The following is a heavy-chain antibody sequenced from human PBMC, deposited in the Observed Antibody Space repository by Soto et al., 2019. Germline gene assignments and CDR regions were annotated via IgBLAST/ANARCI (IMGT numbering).Heavy chain of an antibody. CDR3: ARLYTFGSIDY. D-gene: IGHD3-16*01. Sequence: QVQLQESGPGLVKPSETLSLTCTVSGGSVSSGSYYWSWIRQPPGKGLEWIGYIYYSGSTNYNPSLKRRVTISVDTSRNQFSLKLSSVTAADTAVYYCARLYTFGSIDYWGQGTLVTVSS. V-gene: IGHV4-61*01. J-gene: IGHJ4*02. CDR1: GGSVSSGSYY. CDR2: IYYSGST.